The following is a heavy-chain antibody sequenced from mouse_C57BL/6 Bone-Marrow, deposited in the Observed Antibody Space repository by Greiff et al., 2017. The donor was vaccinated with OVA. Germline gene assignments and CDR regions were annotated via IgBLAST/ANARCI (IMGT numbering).Heavy chain of an antibody. CDR3: ARGDYGNYGDAMDY. V-gene: IGHV1-26*01. J-gene: IGHJ4*01. D-gene: IGHD2-1*01. Sequence: EVQLQQSGPELVKPGASVKISCKASGYTFTDYYMNWVKQSHGKSLEWIGDINPNNGGTSYNQKFKGKATLTVDKSSSTAYMELRSLTSEDSAVYYCARGDYGNYGDAMDYWGQGTSVTVSS. CDR2: INPNNGGT. CDR1: GYTFTDYY.